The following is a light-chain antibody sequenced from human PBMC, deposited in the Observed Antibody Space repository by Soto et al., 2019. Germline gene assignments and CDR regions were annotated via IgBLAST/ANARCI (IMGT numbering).Light chain of an antibody. J-gene: IGKJ1*01. CDR2: DAS. CDR3: QQYNSYSWT. V-gene: IGKV1-5*01. CDR1: QTVSRS. Sequence: PSSLSASVGDRVTITCRASQTVSRSLNWYQQKPGKAPKLLIYDASSLESGVPSRFSGSGSGTEFTLTISSLQPDDFATYYCQQYNSYSWTFGQGTKVDIK.